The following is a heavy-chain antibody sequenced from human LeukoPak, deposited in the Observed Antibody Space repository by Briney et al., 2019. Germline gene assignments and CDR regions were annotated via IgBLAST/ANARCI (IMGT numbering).Heavy chain of an antibody. CDR3: AELGITMIGGV. V-gene: IGHV3-48*01. CDR2: ISVSGGII. CDR1: GFGLSGSG. J-gene: IGHJ6*04. D-gene: IGHD3-10*02. Sequence: PGGSLRLSCVASGFGLSGSGMTWVRQAPGKGLEWISYISVSGGIIYYADSVRGRFTISRDNAKNSLYLQMNSLRAEDTAVYYCAELGITMIGGVWGKGTTVTISS.